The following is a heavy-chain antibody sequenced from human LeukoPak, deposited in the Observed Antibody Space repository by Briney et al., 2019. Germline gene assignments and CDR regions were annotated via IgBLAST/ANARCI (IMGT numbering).Heavy chain of an antibody. J-gene: IGHJ4*02. D-gene: IGHD1-26*01. V-gene: IGHV3-13*04. CDR1: GFTFSNYD. CDR2: TGAADDT. Sequence: PGGSLRLSCAASGFTFSNYDMFWVRQTTGKGLEWVSTTGAADDTYYPGSVRGRFTISRESAKASLYLQMNSLRAGDTAVYYCARGSGSHFDYWGQGTLVTVSS. CDR3: ARGSGSHFDY.